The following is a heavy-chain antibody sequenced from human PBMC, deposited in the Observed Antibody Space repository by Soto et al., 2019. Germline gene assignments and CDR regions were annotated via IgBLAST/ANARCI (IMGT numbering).Heavy chain of an antibody. CDR2: IRSKANSYAT. Sequence: GGSLRLSCAASGFTFCGSAMHWVRQASGKGLEWVGRIRSKANSYATAYAASVKGRFTISRDDSKNTAYLQMNSLKTEDTAVYYCTRIGVSYIWGQGTMVTVSS. CDR3: TRIGVSYI. J-gene: IGHJ3*02. V-gene: IGHV3-73*01. D-gene: IGHD3-10*01. CDR1: GFTFCGSA.